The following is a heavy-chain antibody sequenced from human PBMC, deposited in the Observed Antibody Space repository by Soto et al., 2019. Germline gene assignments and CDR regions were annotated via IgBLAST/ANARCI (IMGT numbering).Heavy chain of an antibody. Sequence: SQTLSLTCAISGDSVSSNSAAWNWIRLSPSRGLEWLARTYFRSRWYNDYAVSVRSRITVNPDTSKNQFSLQLTSVTPEDTAVYYCAGTTSHQWYYMDVWGKGTTVTVSS. CDR1: GDSVSSNSAA. V-gene: IGHV6-1*01. J-gene: IGHJ6*03. D-gene: IGHD1-7*01. CDR2: TYFRSRWYN. CDR3: AGTTSHQWYYMDV.